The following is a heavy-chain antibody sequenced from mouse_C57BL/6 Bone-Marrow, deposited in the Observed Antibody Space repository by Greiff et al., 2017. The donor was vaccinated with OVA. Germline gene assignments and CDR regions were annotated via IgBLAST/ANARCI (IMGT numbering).Heavy chain of an antibody. CDR1: GYSFTSYY. CDR3: AGENYSNFL. CDR2: IYPGSGNT. Sequence: VQLVESGPELVKPGASVKISCKASGYSFTSYYIHWVKQRPGQGLEWIGWIYPGSGNTKYNEKFKGKATLTADTSSSTAYMQLSSLTSEDSAVYYCAGENYSNFLWGQGTTLTVSS. V-gene: IGHV1-66*01. D-gene: IGHD2-5*01. J-gene: IGHJ2*01.